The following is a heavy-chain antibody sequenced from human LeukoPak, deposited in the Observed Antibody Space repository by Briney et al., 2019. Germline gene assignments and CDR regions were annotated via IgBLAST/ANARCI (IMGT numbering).Heavy chain of an antibody. Sequence: ASVKVSCKASGYTFTSYYMHWVRQAPGQGLEWMGIINPSGGSTSYAQKFQGRVTMTRDTSTSTVYMELSSLRSEDTAVYYCATNHQNHYDSSGYYLGGFDYWGQGTLVTVSS. CDR1: GYTFTSYY. D-gene: IGHD3-22*01. J-gene: IGHJ4*02. CDR2: INPSGGST. CDR3: ATNHQNHYDSSGYYLGGFDY. V-gene: IGHV1-46*01.